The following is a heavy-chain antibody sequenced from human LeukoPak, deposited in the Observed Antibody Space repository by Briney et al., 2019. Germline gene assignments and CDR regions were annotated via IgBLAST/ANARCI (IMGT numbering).Heavy chain of an antibody. CDR3: AKENPTVLLWFGT. Sequence: GGSLRLSCPPSGFTFSSYSMSWVRQAPGQGLEWVSAISGSGGSTYYADSVKGRFTISRDNSKNTLYLQMNSLRAEDTAVYYCAKENPTVLLWFGTLGQGTLVTVSS. CDR2: ISGSGGST. V-gene: IGHV3-23*01. CDR1: GFTFSSYS. D-gene: IGHD3-10*01. J-gene: IGHJ5*02.